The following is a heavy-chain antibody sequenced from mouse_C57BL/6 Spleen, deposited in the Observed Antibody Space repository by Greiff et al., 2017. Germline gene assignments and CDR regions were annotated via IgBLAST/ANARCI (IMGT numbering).Heavy chain of an antibody. CDR2: IHPNSGST. CDR3: AREGAYYAMDD. V-gene: IGHV1-64*01. CDR1: GYTFTSYW. Sequence: HVQLQQPGAELVKPGASVKLSCKASGYTFTSYWMHWVKQRPGQGLEWIGMIHPNSGSTNYNEKFKSKATLTVDKSSSTAYMQLSSLTSEDSAVYYCAREGAYYAMDDWGQGTSVTVSA. J-gene: IGHJ4*01.